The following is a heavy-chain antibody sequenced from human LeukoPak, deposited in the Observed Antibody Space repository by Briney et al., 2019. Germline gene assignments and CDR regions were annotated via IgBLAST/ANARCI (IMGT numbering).Heavy chain of an antibody. D-gene: IGHD6-13*01. V-gene: IGHV4-4*07. CDR3: AREYSSSLYPEEY. J-gene: IGHJ4*02. CDR2: IYTNGGT. Sequence: PSETLSLTCTVSGGSISSYYWSWIRQPAGKGLEWIGRIYTNGGTTYNPSLKSRVTMSIDTSKNQFSLKLSSVTAADTAVYYCAREYSSSLYPEEYWGQGTLVTVSS. CDR1: GGSISSYY.